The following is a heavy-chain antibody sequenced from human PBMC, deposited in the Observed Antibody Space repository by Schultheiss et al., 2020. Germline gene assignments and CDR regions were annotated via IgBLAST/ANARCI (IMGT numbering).Heavy chain of an antibody. CDR2: IDWDDDK. D-gene: IGHD3-22*01. Sequence: SGPTLVKPTQTLTLTCTFSGFSLSTSGMRVTWIRQPPGKALEWLALIDWDDDKYYSTSLKTRLTISKDTSKNQVVLTMTNMDPVDTATYYCAHKYDSSGYYPNWFDPWGQGTLVTVSS. CDR1: GFSLSTSGMR. V-gene: IGHV2-70*12. CDR3: AHKYDSSGYYPNWFDP. J-gene: IGHJ5*02.